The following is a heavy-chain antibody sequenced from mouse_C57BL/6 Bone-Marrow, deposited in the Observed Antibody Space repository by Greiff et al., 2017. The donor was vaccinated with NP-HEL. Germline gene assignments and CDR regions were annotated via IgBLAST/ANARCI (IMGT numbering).Heavy chain of an antibody. D-gene: IGHD2-4*01. CDR2: INPSNGGT. Sequence: QVQLQQPGTELVKPGASVKLSCKASGYTFTSYWMHWVSQRPGQGLEWIGIINPSNGGTNYNEKFKSKAPLTVDNSSSTAYMQLSSLTSEDSAVYYCARSLYYDYVLLAMDYWGQGTSVTVSS. CDR1: GYTFTSYW. J-gene: IGHJ4*01. V-gene: IGHV1-53*01. CDR3: ARSLYYDYVLLAMDY.